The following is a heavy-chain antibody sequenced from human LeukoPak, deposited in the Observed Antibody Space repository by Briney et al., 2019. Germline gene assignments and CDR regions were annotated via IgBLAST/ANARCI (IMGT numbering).Heavy chain of an antibody. D-gene: IGHD3-10*01. CDR3: AKGLWPYGSGSYHGMDV. CDR2: ISYDGSNK. J-gene: IGHJ6*02. Sequence: LPGGSLRLSCAASGFTFSSYGMHWVRQAPGKGLEWVAVISYDGSNKYYADSVKGRFTISRDNSKNTLYLQMNSLRAEDTTVYYCAKGLWPYGSGSYHGMDVWGQGTTVTVSS. V-gene: IGHV3-30*18. CDR1: GFTFSSYG.